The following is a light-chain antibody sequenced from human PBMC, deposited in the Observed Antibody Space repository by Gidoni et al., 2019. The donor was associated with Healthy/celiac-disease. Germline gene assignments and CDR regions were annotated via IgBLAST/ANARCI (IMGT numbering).Light chain of an antibody. V-gene: IGLV1-40*01. J-gene: IGLJ1*01. Sequence: QSVLTQPPSVSGAPGPRVPISCTGSSSNIGAGYDVHWYQQLPGTAPKLLIYGNSNRPSGVPDRFSGSKSGTSASLAITGLQAEDEADYYCQSYDSSLSALYVFGTGTKVTVL. CDR3: QSYDSSLSALYV. CDR1: SSNIGAGYD. CDR2: GNS.